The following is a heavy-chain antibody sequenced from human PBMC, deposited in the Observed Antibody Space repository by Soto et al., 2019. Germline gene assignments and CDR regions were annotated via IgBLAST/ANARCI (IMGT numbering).Heavy chain of an antibody. CDR2: IIPIFGTA. J-gene: IGHJ4*02. D-gene: IGHD6-13*01. CDR3: AREGSVAGPDHFDY. Sequence: SVKVSCNASGPTFSSYAISWVRQAPGQGLEWMGGIIPIFGTANYAQKFQGRVTITADEYTSTAYMELSSLSSEDTAVYYRAREGSVAGPDHFDYWGQGTLGTVAS. CDR1: GPTFSSYA. V-gene: IGHV1-69*13.